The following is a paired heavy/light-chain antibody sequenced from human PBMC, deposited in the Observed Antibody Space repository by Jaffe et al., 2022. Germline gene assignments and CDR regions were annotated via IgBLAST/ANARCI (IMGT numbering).Heavy chain of an antibody. V-gene: IGHV1-69*01. Sequence: QVQVVQSGAEVKKPGSSVKVSCKTSGGTFTRHAIIWVRRAPGQGLEWMGGITPVFGSPNYAPKFQGRITITADESETTAYMELSSLRQDDTAVYYCARTAMTTVTPEDSWGQGTQVIVSS. J-gene: IGHJ4*02. CDR3: ARTAMTTVTPEDS. D-gene: IGHD4-17*01. CDR2: ITPVFGSP. CDR1: GGTFTRHA.
Light chain of an antibody. CDR3: QQYNNWLWT. V-gene: IGKV3-15*01. J-gene: IGKJ1*01. CDR1: QTVLNN. Sequence: EIVLTQSPATLSVSPGERATLSCMASQTVLNNLAWYQHKPGQAPRLLIYHATARATGIPVRFSGSGSGTEFTLTISSLQSEDFAVYYCQQYNNWLWTFGQGTKVEI. CDR2: HAT.